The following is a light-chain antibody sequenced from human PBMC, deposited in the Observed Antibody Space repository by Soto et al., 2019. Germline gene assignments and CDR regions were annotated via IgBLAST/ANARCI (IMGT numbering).Light chain of an antibody. Sequence: QSALTQPASVAGSPGQSMTISCTGSSSDVGSYDFVSWYQQHPDKAPKLIIYEGNKRPSGVSNRFSGSKSGNTASPTISGLQAEDEADYYCCSYAGSSTLVLGGGTKLTVL. CDR3: CSYAGSSTLV. CDR2: EGN. V-gene: IGLV2-23*01. CDR1: SSDVGSYDF. J-gene: IGLJ2*01.